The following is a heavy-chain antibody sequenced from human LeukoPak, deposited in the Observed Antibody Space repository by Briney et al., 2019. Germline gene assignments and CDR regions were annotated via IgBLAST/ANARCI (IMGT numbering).Heavy chain of an antibody. V-gene: IGHV1-8*01. CDR3: ARSPHGRSGGAFDI. CDR1: GYTFTSYD. D-gene: IGHD3-10*01. J-gene: IGHJ3*02. CDR2: MNPNSGNT. Sequence: ASVEVSCKASGYTFTSYDINWVRQATGQGLEWMGWMNPNSGNTGYAQKFQGRVTMTRNTSISTAYMELSSLRSEDTAVYYCARSPHGRSGGAFDIWGQGTMVTVSS.